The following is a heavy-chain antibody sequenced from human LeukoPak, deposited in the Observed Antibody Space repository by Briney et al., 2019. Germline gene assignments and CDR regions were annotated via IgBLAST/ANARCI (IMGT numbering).Heavy chain of an antibody. V-gene: IGHV3-7*05. CDR2: IKQGGSEK. CDR1: GFTFRSHW. D-gene: IGHD4-23*01. CDR3: AREGQESGGKDY. Sequence: GGSLRLSCVASGFTFRSHWMTWVRQAPGKGLEWVANIKQGGSEKHYVDSVKGRFTISRDDAKNSLYLQMSTLRAEDAAVCYCAREGQESGGKDYWGQGTRVTVSS. J-gene: IGHJ4*02.